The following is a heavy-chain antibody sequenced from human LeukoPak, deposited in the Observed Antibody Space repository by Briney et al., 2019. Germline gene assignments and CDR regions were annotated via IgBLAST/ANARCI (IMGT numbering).Heavy chain of an antibody. CDR1: GFTFSSYS. CDR2: ISSGSGYI. J-gene: IGHJ4*02. D-gene: IGHD6-13*01. CDR3: ARDGWPGSSYYRPFDY. Sequence: GGSLRLSCAASGFTFSSYSINWVRQAPGKGLEWVSSISSGSGYIYYADSVKGRFTISRDDAKNPLYLQMNSLRADDTAVYYCARDGWPGSSYYRPFDYWGRGTLVTVSS. V-gene: IGHV3-21*01.